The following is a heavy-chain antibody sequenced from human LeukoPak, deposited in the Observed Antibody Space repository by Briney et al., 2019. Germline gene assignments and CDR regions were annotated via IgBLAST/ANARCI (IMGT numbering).Heavy chain of an antibody. J-gene: IGHJ6*02. V-gene: IGHV4-59*08. CDR3: ARTNGITMNYGMDV. CDR1: GGSISSYY. D-gene: IGHD3-22*01. Sequence: SETLSLTCTVSGGSISSYYWSWIRQPPGKGLEGIGYIYYSGSTNYNPSLKSRVTISVDTSKNQFSLKLSSVTAADTAVYYCARTNGITMNYGMDVWGQGTTVTVSS. CDR2: IYYSGST.